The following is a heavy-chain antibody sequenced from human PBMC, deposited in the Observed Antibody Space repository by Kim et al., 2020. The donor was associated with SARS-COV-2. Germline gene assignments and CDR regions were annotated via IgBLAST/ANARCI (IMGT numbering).Heavy chain of an antibody. CDR2: SSYI. Sequence: SSYIYYADSVKGRFTISRDNAKNSLYLQMNSLRAEDTAVYYCARVVAFDYWGQGTLVTVSS. J-gene: IGHJ4*02. CDR3: ARVVAFDY. V-gene: IGHV3-21*01. D-gene: IGHD2-21*01.